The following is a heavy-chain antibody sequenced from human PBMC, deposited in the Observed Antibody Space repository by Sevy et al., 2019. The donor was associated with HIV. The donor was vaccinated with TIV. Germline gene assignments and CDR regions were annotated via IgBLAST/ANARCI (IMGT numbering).Heavy chain of an antibody. J-gene: IGHJ3*02. CDR1: GGSINSDH. CDR3: ARRNDFAI. Sequence: SETLSLTCTVSGGSINSDHWNWIRQPPGKGLEWIGYVYYTGGTNYNPSLKNRVTISVDRTKNQFSLKLTSVTAADTAVYYCARRNDFAIWVQGTMVTVSS. V-gene: IGHV4-59*08. CDR2: VYYTGGT.